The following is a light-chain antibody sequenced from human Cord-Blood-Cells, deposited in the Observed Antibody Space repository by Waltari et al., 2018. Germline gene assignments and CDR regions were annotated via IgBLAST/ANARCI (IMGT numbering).Light chain of an antibody. CDR1: QGISNY. Sequence: DIQMTQSPSSLSASGGDRVTIPCRASQGISNYLALYQQKPGKVPKLLIYAASTLQSGVPSRFSGSGSGTDFTLTISSLQPEDVATYYCQKYNSAPWTFGQGTKVEIK. V-gene: IGKV1-27*01. J-gene: IGKJ1*01. CDR2: AAS. CDR3: QKYNSAPWT.